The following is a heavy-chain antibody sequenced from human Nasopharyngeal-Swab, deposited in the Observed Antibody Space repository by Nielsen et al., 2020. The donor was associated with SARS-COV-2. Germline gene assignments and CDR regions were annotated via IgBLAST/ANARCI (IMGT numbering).Heavy chain of an antibody. J-gene: IGHJ6*03. Sequence: GLGLLWMLWMNPNSGNTGYAQKFQGRVTMTRNTSISTAYMELSSLRSEDTAVYYCARGPYYYDSSGYRAYYYYMDVWGKGTTVTVSS. V-gene: IGHV1-8*01. CDR3: ARGPYYYDSSGYRAYYYYMDV. D-gene: IGHD3-22*01. CDR2: MNPNSGNT.